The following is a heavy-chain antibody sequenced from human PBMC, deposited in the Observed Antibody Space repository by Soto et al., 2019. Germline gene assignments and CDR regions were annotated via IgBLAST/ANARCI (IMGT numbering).Heavy chain of an antibody. CDR1: GYTFTSYG. Sequence: QVQLVQSGAEVKKPGASVKVSCKASGYTFTSYGISWVRQAPGQGLEWMGWISAYNGNTNYAQKLQGRVTITTDTSTSTASMELRSLRSDETAVFYCARRGAGYTFDYWGQGTLVTVSS. J-gene: IGHJ4*02. CDR3: ARRGAGYTFDY. CDR2: ISAYNGNT. D-gene: IGHD5-12*01. V-gene: IGHV1-18*01.